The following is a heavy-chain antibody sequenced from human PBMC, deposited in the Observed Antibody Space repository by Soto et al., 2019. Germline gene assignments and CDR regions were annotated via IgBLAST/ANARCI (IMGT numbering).Heavy chain of an antibody. Sequence: SVKVSCKASGGTFSSYRFNWVRQARGQGLEWLGGIVPIYRTADYAQKFQGRVTITADESTRTVYLELSSLKSQDTALYYCARDSGAKLSSSWGQGALVPVSS. CDR3: ARDSGAKLSSS. D-gene: IGHD6-13*01. J-gene: IGHJ4*02. CDR1: GGTFSSYR. CDR2: IVPIYRTA. V-gene: IGHV1-69*13.